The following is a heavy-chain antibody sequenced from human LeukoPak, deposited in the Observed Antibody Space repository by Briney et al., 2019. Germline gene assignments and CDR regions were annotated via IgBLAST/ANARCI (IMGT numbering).Heavy chain of an antibody. CDR3: ARGGFLGPEA. V-gene: IGHV4-59*01. Sequence: SETLSLTCTVSGVSISSYYWSWIRQPPGKGLEWIGYIYYSGSTNYNPSLKSRVTISVDTSKNQFSLKLSSVTAADTAVYYCARGGFLGPEAWGQGTLVTVSS. CDR2: IYYSGST. J-gene: IGHJ4*02. D-gene: IGHD2/OR15-2a*01. CDR1: GVSISSYY.